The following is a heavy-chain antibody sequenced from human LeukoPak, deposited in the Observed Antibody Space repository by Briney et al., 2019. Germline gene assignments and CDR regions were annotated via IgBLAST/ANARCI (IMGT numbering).Heavy chain of an antibody. CDR1: GYTLTELS. J-gene: IGHJ4*02. V-gene: IGHV1-24*01. CDR3: ATLGKVSIFGVVIDY. CDR2: FDPEDGET. D-gene: IGHD3-3*01. Sequence: ASVKVSCRVSGYTLTELSMHWVRQAPGKGLEWMGGFDPEDGETIHAQKFQGRVTMTEDTSTDTAYMELSSLRSEDTAVYYCATLGKVSIFGVVIDYWGQGTLVTVSS.